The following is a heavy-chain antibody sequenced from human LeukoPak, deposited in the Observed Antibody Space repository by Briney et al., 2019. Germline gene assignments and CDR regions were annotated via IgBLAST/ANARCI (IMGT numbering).Heavy chain of an antibody. J-gene: IGHJ4*02. CDR2: IYYSGST. D-gene: IGHD3-22*01. Sequence: PSETLSLTCTVSGGPISSTNYYWSWIRQPPGKGLEWIGYIYYSGSTYYNPSLKSRVTISVDTSKNQFSLKLSSVTAADTAVYYCARGDYYDSSGYYPPDYWGQGTLVTVSS. V-gene: IGHV4-30-4*01. CDR3: ARGDYYDSSGYYPPDY. CDR1: GGPISSTNYY.